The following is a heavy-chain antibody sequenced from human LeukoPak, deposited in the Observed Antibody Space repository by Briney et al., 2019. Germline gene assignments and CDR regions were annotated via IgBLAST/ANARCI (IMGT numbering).Heavy chain of an antibody. D-gene: IGHD6-19*01. V-gene: IGHV1-2*06. CDR3: VRGGSGWYQFDY. Sequence: GASVKVSCKTSGYTFIDYHIHWVRQAPGQGLEWMRRINPRSGGTNYAQNFQGRVTMTRDTSISTVYMELSRLTSDDTAVYYCVRGGSGWYQFDYWGPGTLVAVSS. CDR1: GYTFIDYH. J-gene: IGHJ4*02. CDR2: INPRSGGT.